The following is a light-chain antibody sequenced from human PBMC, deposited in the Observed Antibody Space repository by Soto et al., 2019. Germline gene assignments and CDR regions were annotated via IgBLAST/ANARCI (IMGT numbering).Light chain of an antibody. CDR2: KAS. CDR3: QQYNSYPALT. Sequence: IQVTQSPSSLSASVGDRVTITCRTSQSISSWLAWYQQKPGKAPKLLIYKASSLESGVPSRFSGSGSGTEFTLTISSLQPDDFATYYCQQYNSYPALTFGGGTKVDIK. V-gene: IGKV1-5*03. CDR1: QSISSW. J-gene: IGKJ4*01.